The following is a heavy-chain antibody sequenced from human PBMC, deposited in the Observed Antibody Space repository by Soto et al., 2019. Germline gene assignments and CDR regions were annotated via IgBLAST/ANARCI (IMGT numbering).Heavy chain of an antibody. Sequence: QVQLQESGPGLVKPSQTLSLTCVISGDSVSSHSAAWNWIRQSPSRGLEWLGRTYYRTRWYYDYAVSVRSRITVNSDTSKNQYSLQLTSVTPEDTAVYYCAGTTSHYWYYMDVWGKGTTVPVSS. CDR3: AGTTSHYWYYMDV. V-gene: IGHV6-1*01. D-gene: IGHD1-7*01. CDR2: TYYRTRWYY. CDR1: GDSVSSHSAA. J-gene: IGHJ6*03.